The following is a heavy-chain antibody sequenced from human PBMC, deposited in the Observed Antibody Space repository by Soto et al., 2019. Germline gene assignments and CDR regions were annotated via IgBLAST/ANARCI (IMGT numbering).Heavy chain of an antibody. Sequence: SKTLSLTCAVYGGCFSGYYWSWIRQPPGKGLEWIGEINHSGSTNYNPSLKSRVTISVDTSKNQFSLKLSSVTAADTAVYYCARESRGADNYYYGMDVWGQGTTVTGSS. J-gene: IGHJ6*02. V-gene: IGHV4-34*01. CDR3: ARESRGADNYYYGMDV. CDR2: INHSGST. CDR1: GGCFSGYY. D-gene: IGHD3-10*01.